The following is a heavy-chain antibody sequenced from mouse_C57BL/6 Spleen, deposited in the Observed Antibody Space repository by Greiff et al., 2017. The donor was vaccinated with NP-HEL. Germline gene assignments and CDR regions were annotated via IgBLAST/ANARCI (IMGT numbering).Heavy chain of an antibody. D-gene: IGHD3-2*02. CDR2: IWPGGGT. Sequence: VQVVESGPGLVAPSQSLSITCTVSGFSLTSYAISWVRQPPGQGLEWLGVIWPGGGTNYNSALNSRLSISKDNSKSQVFLKMNSLQTDDTARYYCARAAQATPFDYWGQGTTLTVSS. J-gene: IGHJ2*01. V-gene: IGHV2-9-1*01. CDR3: ARAAQATPFDY. CDR1: GFSLTSYA.